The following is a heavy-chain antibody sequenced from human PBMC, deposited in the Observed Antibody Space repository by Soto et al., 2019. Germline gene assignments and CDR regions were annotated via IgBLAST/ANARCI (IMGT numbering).Heavy chain of an antibody. CDR1: GGSISSYY. J-gene: IGHJ6*02. CDR3: ARDAVYCSGGSCTLYYYYYGMDV. V-gene: IGHV4-4*07. Sequence: QVQLQESGPGLVKPSETLSLTCTVSGGSISSYYWSWIRQPAGKGLEWIGRIYTSGSTNYNPSLKSRVTMSVDTSKNQFSLKLSSVTAADTAVYYCARDAVYCSGGSCTLYYYYYGMDVWGQGTTVTVSS. D-gene: IGHD2-15*01. CDR2: IYTSGST.